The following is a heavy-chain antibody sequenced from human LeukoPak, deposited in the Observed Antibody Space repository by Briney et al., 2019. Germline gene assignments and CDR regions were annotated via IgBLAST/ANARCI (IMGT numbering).Heavy chain of an antibody. J-gene: IGHJ4*02. V-gene: IGHV3-64*01. D-gene: IGHD2-15*01. CDR2: ITGDGASP. CDR3: ARGRIGYYDY. CDR1: GFAFSGYS. Sequence: GGSLRLSCAASGFAFSGYSMRWVRQAPGKGLEYVSAITGDGASPYYANSVKGRSTISRDNSKNTLYLQMGSLRAEDMAVYFCARGRIGYYDYWGQGTLVTVSS.